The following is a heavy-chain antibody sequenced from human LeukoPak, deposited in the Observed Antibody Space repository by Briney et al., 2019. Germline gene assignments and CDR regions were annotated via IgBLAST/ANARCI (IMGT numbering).Heavy chain of an antibody. CDR2: ISSSSSYT. V-gene: IGHV3-11*06. Sequence: GGSLRLSCAASGFTFSDYYMSWIRQAPGKGLEWVSYISSSSSYTNYADSVEGRFTISRDNAKNSLYLQMNCLRAEDTAVYYCARWGRGFDYWGQGTLVTVSS. CDR3: ARWGRGFDY. J-gene: IGHJ4*02. D-gene: IGHD2-15*01. CDR1: GFTFSDYY.